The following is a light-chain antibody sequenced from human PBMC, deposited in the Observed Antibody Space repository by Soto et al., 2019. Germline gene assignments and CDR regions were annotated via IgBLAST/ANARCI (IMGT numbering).Light chain of an antibody. CDR2: GAS. V-gene: IGKV3-15*01. CDR1: QSVSSN. J-gene: IGKJ1*01. CDR3: QQYNSWPPDRT. Sequence: EIVMTQSPATLSVSPGERATLSCRASQSVSSNLAWYQQRPGQAPRLLIYGASTRATGIPARFSGRGSGTKFTLTINSLQSEDFAIYFCQQYNSWPPDRTFGQGTKVEIK.